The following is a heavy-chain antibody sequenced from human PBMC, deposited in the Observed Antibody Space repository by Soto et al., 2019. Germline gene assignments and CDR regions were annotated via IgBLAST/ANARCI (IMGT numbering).Heavy chain of an antibody. V-gene: IGHV1-46*03. Sequence: ASVKVSCKASGYTFTSYYMHWVRQAPGQGLEWMGIINPSGGSTSYAQKFQGRVTMTRDTSTSTVYMELSSLRSEDTAVYYCARGPKGQQLAGSLVPWFDPWGQGTLVTVSS. CDR1: GYTFTSYY. CDR2: INPSGGST. J-gene: IGHJ5*02. D-gene: IGHD6-13*01. CDR3: ARGPKGQQLAGSLVPWFDP.